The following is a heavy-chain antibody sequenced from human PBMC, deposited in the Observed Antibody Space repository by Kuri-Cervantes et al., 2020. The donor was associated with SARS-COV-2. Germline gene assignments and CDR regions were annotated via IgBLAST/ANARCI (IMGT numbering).Heavy chain of an antibody. CDR3: AKGFLNWFDP. CDR1: GFTFNDYA. J-gene: IGHJ5*02. D-gene: IGHD2/OR15-2a*01. CDR2: ISWNSGSI. Sequence: GGPLRPSCAASGFTFNDYAMHWVRQAPGKGLEWVSGISWNSGSIGYADSVKGRFTISRDNSKNTLYLQMNSLRAEDTAVYYCAKGFLNWFDPWGQGTMVTVSS. V-gene: IGHV3-9*01.